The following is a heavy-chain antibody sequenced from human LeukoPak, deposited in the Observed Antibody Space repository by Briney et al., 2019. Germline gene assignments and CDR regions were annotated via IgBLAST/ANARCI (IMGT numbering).Heavy chain of an antibody. V-gene: IGHV3-33*03. J-gene: IGHJ4*02. CDR3: ATPLDYYDSSGYHQGGD. CDR1: GFTFSSYG. D-gene: IGHD3-22*01. CDR2: IWYDGSNK. Sequence: GRSLRLSCAASGFTFSSYGMHWVRQAPGKGLEWVAVIWYDGSNKYYADSVKGRFTISRDNAKNSLYLQMNSLRAEDTAVYYCATPLDYYDSSGYHQGGDWGQGTPVTVSS.